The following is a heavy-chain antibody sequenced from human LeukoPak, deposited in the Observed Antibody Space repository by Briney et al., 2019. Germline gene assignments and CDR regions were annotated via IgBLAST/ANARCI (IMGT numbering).Heavy chain of an antibody. D-gene: IGHD4-23*01. V-gene: IGHV4-34*01. Sequence: KSSETLSLTCAVYGGSFSGYYWSWIRQPPGKGLEWIGEINHSGSTKYNPSLKSRVTISVDTSKNQFSLKLSSMTAADTAVYYCAYSTVVTRGYYWGQGTLVTVSS. J-gene: IGHJ4*02. CDR2: INHSGST. CDR3: AYSTVVTRGYY. CDR1: GGSFSGYY.